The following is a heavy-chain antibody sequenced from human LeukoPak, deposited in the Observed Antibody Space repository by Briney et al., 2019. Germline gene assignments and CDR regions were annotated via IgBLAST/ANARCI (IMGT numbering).Heavy chain of an antibody. D-gene: IGHD3-3*01. Sequence: GGSLRLSCAASGFTFSNYGMHWVRQAPGKGLEWVATIWHDGSNKYHADSVKGRFTISRDSSKSTLYLQMNSLRAEDTAVYYCARVSSYYDFWSGYYFDPWGQGTLVTVSS. CDR1: GFTFSNYG. V-gene: IGHV3-33*01. CDR2: IWHDGSNK. CDR3: ARVSSYYDFWSGYYFDP. J-gene: IGHJ5*02.